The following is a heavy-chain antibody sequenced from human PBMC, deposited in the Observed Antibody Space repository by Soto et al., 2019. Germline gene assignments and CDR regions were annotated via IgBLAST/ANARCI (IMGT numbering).Heavy chain of an antibody. Sequence: DVQLLESGGGLVQPGSSLRLSCSGSGFTFRSYAMTWVRQAPGKGLGRVSTVSGDTGNTHYAASMKGRFTISRDNSNNTLDQQMSGMSAEDTAVYYCAKHSYSTNPGAFDFWGQGTLVTVSS. V-gene: IGHV3-23*01. CDR3: AKHSYSTNPGAFDF. J-gene: IGHJ4*02. CDR1: GFTFRSYA. D-gene: IGHD3-10*01. CDR2: VSGDTGNT.